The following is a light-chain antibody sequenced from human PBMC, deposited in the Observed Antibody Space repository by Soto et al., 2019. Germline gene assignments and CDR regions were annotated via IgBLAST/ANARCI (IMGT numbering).Light chain of an antibody. J-gene: IGLJ1*01. CDR2: EVS. CDR1: RSVVGSDNL. Sequence: SVVTQPASVSGSPGQSITISCTGTRSVVGSDNLVSWYQQHPGKAPKFIIYEVSQRPAGVSYRFSGSKSGNTAYLTISGLQAEDEADYYCCSYAGSITYVFGTGTKVTVL. CDR3: CSYAGSITYV. V-gene: IGLV2-23*02.